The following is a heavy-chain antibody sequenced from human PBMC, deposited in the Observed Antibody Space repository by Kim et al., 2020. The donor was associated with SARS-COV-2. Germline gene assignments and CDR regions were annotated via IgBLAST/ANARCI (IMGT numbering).Heavy chain of an antibody. D-gene: IGHD3-3*02. CDR1: GYSFTSYW. V-gene: IGHV5-51*01. Sequence: GESLKISCKASGYSFTSYWIGLGRQMPGKGLEWVGIIYPGDSYTRYSPSFRGQVTLSADKSIRTAYLRWSSRKASDTAMYYWARHISEGQLLAGPAYWGQGTLVSVSS. J-gene: IGHJ4*02. CDR2: IYPGDSYT. CDR3: ARHISEGQLLAGPAY.